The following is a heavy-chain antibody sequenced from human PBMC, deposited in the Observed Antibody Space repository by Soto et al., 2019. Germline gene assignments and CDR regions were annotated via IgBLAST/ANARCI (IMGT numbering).Heavy chain of an antibody. CDR3: ARETGENWTYEAH. D-gene: IGHD1-7*01. J-gene: IGHJ1*01. Sequence: SETLSLTCRVPGAYISDFSWSWIRRPAGKGLEWIGRITINGNTQKNPSFKSRVTMSIDTSRNHFSLNLQSATAADTALYYCARETGENWTYEAHWGPGTLVTVSS. V-gene: IGHV4-4*07. CDR1: GAYISDFS. CDR2: ITINGNT.